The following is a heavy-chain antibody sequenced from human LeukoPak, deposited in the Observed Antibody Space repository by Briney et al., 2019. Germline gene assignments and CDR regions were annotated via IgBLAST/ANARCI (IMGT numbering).Heavy chain of an antibody. V-gene: IGHV1-2*02. CDR2: INPNSGGT. J-gene: IGHJ3*02. CDR1: GYTFTGYY. D-gene: IGHD3-22*01. CDR3: ARVKDYYDSSGYYYETPDAFDI. Sequence: GASVKVSCKASGYTFTGYYMHWVRQAPGQGLEWMGRINPNSGGTNYAQKFQGRVTMTRDTSISTAYMELSRLRSDDTAVYYCARVKDYYDSSGYYYETPDAFDIWGQGTMVTVSS.